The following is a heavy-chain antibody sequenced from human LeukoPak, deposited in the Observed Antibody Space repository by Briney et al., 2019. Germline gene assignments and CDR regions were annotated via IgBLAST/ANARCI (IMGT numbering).Heavy chain of an antibody. Sequence: ASVKVSCKASGYTFTSYFPHWVRQAPGQGLQWMGVIDPSGGSTTYAQKFQGRVTMTRDTSTSTVYMELSSLRSENTAVYYCSRAVVCVGALGTCGVDYWGQGTLVTVSS. CDR3: SRAVVCVGALGTCGVDY. J-gene: IGHJ4*02. D-gene: IGHD3-16*01. V-gene: IGHV1-46*03. CDR1: GYTFTSYF. CDR2: IDPSGGST.